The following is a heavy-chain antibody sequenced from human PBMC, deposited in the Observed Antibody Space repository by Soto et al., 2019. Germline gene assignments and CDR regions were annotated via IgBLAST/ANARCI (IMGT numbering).Heavy chain of an antibody. J-gene: IGHJ4*02. CDR3: ATGTREMNY. Sequence: GGSLRLSCAASGFTFSDYYMSWIRQAPGRGLEWVSDITSSNAYTNYADSVKGRFTISRDNAKNSLYLQMSSLRVEDTAVYYCATGTREMNYWGQGTLVTVSS. CDR1: GFTFSDYY. CDR2: ITSSNAYT. V-gene: IGHV3-11*06.